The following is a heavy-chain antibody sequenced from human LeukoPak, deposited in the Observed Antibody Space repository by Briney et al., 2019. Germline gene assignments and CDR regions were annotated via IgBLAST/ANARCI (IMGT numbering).Heavy chain of an antibody. CDR1: GGSFSGYY. CDR2: INHSGSI. J-gene: IGHJ4*02. D-gene: IGHD5-24*01. CDR3: ARDSRRDGYNLDY. Sequence: SETLSLTCAVYGGSFSGYYWSWIRQPPGKGLEWIGEINHSGSINYNPSLKSRVTISRDTSKNEFSLKLSSVTAADTAVYYCARDSRRDGYNLDYWGRGTLVTVSS. V-gene: IGHV4-34*01.